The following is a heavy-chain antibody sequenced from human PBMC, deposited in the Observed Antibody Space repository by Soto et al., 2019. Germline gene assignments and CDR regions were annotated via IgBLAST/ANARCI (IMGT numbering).Heavy chain of an antibody. D-gene: IGHD6-6*01. V-gene: IGHV3-64*01. CDR3: ARRARADFYYMDV. Sequence: EVQLAESGGGLAQPGGSLRLSCAASGFTLSGYAMDWVRQAPGKELEYVSGISSNGVGTYYANSVQGRFTISRDNSKNTVYLQMGSLRPEDMAVYYCARRARADFYYMDVWGKGTTVTVSS. CDR2: ISSNGVGT. CDR1: GFTLSGYA. J-gene: IGHJ6*03.